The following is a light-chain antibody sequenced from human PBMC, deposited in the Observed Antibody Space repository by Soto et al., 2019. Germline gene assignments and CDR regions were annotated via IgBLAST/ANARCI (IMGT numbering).Light chain of an antibody. Sequence: DIQMTQSPSTLSASVGDRVTITCRASQSISSWLAWYQQKPGKAPKLLIYKASSLESGVPSRFSGSGSGTEFTLTISCLQSEDFATYYCQQYYSYPLFGPGTKVDTK. CDR1: QSISSW. CDR3: QQYYSYPL. V-gene: IGKV1-5*03. J-gene: IGKJ3*01. CDR2: KAS.